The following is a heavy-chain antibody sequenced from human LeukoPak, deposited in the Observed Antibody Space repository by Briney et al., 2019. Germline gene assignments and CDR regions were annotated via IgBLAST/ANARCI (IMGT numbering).Heavy chain of an antibody. V-gene: IGHV4-39*01. CDR1: GGSISSSSYY. D-gene: IGHD3-22*01. Sequence: TASETLSLTCTVSGGSISSSSYYWGWIRQPPGKGLEWIGSIYYSGSTYYSPSLKSRVTISVDTSKNQFSLKLSSVTAADTAVYYCANNYYDSSGYYSIFDYWGQGTLVTVSS. CDR3: ANNYYDSSGYYSIFDY. J-gene: IGHJ4*02. CDR2: IYYSGST.